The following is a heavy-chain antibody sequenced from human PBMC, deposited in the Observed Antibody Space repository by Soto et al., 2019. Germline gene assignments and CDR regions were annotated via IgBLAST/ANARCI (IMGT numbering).Heavy chain of an antibody. CDR1: GFTFSNYE. CDR2: ISNNGAHT. D-gene: IGHD6-13*01. Sequence: EAQLVESGGGLVQPGGSLRLSCAASGFTFSNYEMHWVRPAPGKGLESVSGISNNGAHTDYAKSVKGRFTISRDNSENTLYLQMGSLRAEAMALYYCARRGYGSRWPNVYMDVWGKGTTVNVSS. V-gene: IGHV3-64*01. CDR3: ARRGYGSRWPNVYMDV. J-gene: IGHJ6*03.